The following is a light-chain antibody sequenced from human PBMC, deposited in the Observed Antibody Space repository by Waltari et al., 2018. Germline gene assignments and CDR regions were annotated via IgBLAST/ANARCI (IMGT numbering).Light chain of an antibody. Sequence: QSVLTQPPSASETPGQTVSISCSGDSSNIAVNTVNWYQQLPGMAPKLLINGNNQRPSGVPDRFSGSKSGTSASLAISGLQSEDEADYYCAAWDDSLYGRVFGGGTKLTVL. J-gene: IGLJ2*01. V-gene: IGLV1-44*01. CDR1: SSNIAVNT. CDR3: AAWDDSLYGRV. CDR2: GNN.